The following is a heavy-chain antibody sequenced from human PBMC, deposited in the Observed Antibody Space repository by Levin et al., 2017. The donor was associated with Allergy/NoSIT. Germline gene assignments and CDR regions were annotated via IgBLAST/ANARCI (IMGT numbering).Heavy chain of an antibody. V-gene: IGHV4-39*01. CDR2: IPYSGST. J-gene: IGHJ5*02. CDR3: ARQVVVTAIRGGWFDP. Sequence: ASETLSLTCTVSGGSISSCSHYWGWIRQPPGKGLEWIGTIPYSGSTYYHPSLNSRATISVDTSKNQFSLKLTSVTAADTAVYYCARQVVVTAIRGGWFDPWGQGTLVTVSS. CDR1: GGSISSCSHY. D-gene: IGHD2-21*02.